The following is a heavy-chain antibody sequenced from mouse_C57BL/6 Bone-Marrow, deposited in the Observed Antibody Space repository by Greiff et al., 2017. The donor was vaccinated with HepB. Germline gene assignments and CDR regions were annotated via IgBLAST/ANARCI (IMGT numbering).Heavy chain of an antibody. D-gene: IGHD1-1*01. CDR2: IWSGGST. CDR1: GFSLTSYG. V-gene: IGHV2-2*01. CDR3: ARNPYYYGSSYVDWFAY. J-gene: IGHJ3*01. Sequence: VKLVESGPGLVQPSQSLSITCTVSGFSLTSYGVHWVRQSPGKGLEWLGVIWSGGSTDYNAAFISRLSISKDNSKSQVFFKMNSLQADDTAIYYCARNPYYYGSSYVDWFAYWGQGTLVTVSA.